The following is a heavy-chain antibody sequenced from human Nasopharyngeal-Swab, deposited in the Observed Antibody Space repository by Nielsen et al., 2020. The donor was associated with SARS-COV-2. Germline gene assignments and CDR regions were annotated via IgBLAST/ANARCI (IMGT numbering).Heavy chain of an antibody. V-gene: IGHV4-31*02. Sequence: GPAPGTGVAWIGYIYYSGSTYYNPSLKSRVTISVDTSKNQFSLKLSSVTAADTAVYYCARDLIYYYGSGSYGAPHYYYYGMDVWGQGTTVTVSS. D-gene: IGHD3-10*01. CDR3: ARDLIYYYGSGSYGAPHYYYYGMDV. CDR2: IYYSGST. J-gene: IGHJ6*02.